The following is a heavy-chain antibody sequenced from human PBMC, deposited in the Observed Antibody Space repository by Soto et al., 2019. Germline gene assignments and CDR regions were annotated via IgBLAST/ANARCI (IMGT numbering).Heavy chain of an antibody. Sequence: QVQLMQSGAEVKKPGSSVKVSCKASGGTFSTSAISWVRQAPGEGLEWVGGIMPVFATPDYAQKFQGRVTISADESTTTAYLELTSLTTDDTAVYYCARGKDRQQLGGNYYYILDVWGQGTAITVSS. CDR2: IMPVFATP. J-gene: IGHJ6*02. V-gene: IGHV1-69*12. CDR1: GGTFSTSA. CDR3: ARGKDRQQLGGNYYYILDV. D-gene: IGHD3-3*02.